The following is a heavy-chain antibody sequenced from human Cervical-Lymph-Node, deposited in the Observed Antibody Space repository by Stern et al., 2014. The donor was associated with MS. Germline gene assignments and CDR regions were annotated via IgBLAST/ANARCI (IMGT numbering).Heavy chain of an antibody. D-gene: IGHD3-22*01. J-gene: IGHJ3*02. V-gene: IGHV1-69*06. Sequence: VQLVESGAEVKKPGSSVKVSCKASGGSFSSYAFNWVRLGPEQGLEWMGGIIPIIGTAHYAQKFQGRVTNAADTFTRTVYMELSSLTSEDTAVYYCARDSRHSDTTGSYAFDIWGQGTVVTVSS. CDR3: ARDSRHSDTTGSYAFDI. CDR2: IIPIIGTA. CDR1: GGSFSSYA.